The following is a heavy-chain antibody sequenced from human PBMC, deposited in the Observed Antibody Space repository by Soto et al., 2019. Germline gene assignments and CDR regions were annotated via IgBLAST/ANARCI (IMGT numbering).Heavy chain of an antibody. CDR3: VGGQYYFDY. V-gene: IGHV3-30*03. CDR1: GFPFTTYG. Sequence: QAQLVESGGGVVQPGRSLRLSCAASGFPFTTYGMHWVREGPGKGLEWVAVRSYDGSNRYYADSVKGRFTISRDNSKNTLYLQMNDLRPEDTALYYCVGGQYYFDYRGQGTLVTVSS. D-gene: IGHD3-10*01. J-gene: IGHJ4*02. CDR2: RSYDGSNR.